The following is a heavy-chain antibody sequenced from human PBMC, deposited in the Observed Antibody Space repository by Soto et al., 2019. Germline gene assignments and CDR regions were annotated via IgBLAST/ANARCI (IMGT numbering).Heavy chain of an antibody. V-gene: IGHV1-69*13. CDR2: IXXIXGXX. D-gene: IGHD3-16*01. J-gene: IGHJ6*02. CDR3: ARGETYYYGMDV. Sequence: SVKVSCKASGGTFSSYAISLVRQAPGQGLXWMXGIXXIXGXXXYXXXFQGRVTITADESTSTAYMELSSLRSEDTAVYYCARGETYYYGMDVWGQGTTVTVS. CDR1: GGTFSSYA.